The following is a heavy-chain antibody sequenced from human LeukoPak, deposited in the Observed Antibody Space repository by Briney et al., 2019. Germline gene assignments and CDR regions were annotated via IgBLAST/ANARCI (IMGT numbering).Heavy chain of an antibody. J-gene: IGHJ4*02. CDR1: GFTFSSYA. Sequence: PGGSLRLSCAASGFTFSSYAMSWVRQAPGKGLEWVSAISGSGGSTYYADSVKGRFTISRDNSKNTLYLQMNSLRAEDTAVYYCAKERGTGPYSYGDAFDYWGQGTLVTVSS. D-gene: IGHD5-18*01. CDR3: AKERGTGPYSYGDAFDY. CDR2: ISGSGGST. V-gene: IGHV3-23*01.